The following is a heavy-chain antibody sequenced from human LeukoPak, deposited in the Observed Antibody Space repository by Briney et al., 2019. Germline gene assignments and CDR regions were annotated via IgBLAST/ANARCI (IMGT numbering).Heavy chain of an antibody. J-gene: IGHJ3*02. Sequence: GGSLRLSCAASGFTFSSYAMSWVRQAPGKGLEWVSAISGSGGSTYYADSVKGRFTISRDNSKNTLYLQMNSLRAEDTAVYYCAKEYDYYGSGSYEVDIWGQGTMVTVSS. D-gene: IGHD3-10*01. V-gene: IGHV3-23*01. CDR2: ISGSGGST. CDR3: AKEYDYYGSGSYEVDI. CDR1: GFTFSSYA.